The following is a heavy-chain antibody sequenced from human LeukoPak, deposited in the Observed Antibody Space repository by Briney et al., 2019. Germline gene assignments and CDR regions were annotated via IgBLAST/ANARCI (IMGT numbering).Heavy chain of an antibody. V-gene: IGHV4-39*01. J-gene: IGHJ3*02. CDR1: GGSISSSSYY. CDR2: IYYSGST. CDR3: ARLRDDAFDI. Sequence: SETLFLTCTVSGGSISSSSYYWGWIRQPPGKGLEWIGNIYYSGSTYYNPSLKSRVTISVHTSKNQFSLNLSSVTAADTAVFYCARLRDDAFDIWGQGTMVTVSS.